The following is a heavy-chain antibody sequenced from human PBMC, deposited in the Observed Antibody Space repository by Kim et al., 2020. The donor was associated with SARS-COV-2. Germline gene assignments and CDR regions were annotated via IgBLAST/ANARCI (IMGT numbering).Heavy chain of an antibody. V-gene: IGHV3-15*01. D-gene: IGHD3-10*01. CDR1: GFTFSNAW. CDR2: MKSKTDGGTT. Sequence: GGSLRLSCAASGFTFSNAWMSWVRQAPGKGLEWVGRMKSKTDGGTTDYAAPVKGRFTMSRDDSKNTLYLQMNSLKTEDTAVYYCTTNLWFGDLLADYWG. J-gene: IGHJ4*01. CDR3: TTNLWFGDLLADY.